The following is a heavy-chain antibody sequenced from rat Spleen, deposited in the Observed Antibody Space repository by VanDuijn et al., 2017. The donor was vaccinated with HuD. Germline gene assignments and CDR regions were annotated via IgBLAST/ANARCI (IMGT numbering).Heavy chain of an antibody. CDR3: ARGYPNWYFDF. D-gene: IGHD4-3*01. Sequence: QVQLKESGPGLVQPSQTLSLTCTVSGFSLIRYNVHWVRQPPGKGLDWMGVIRGTGETQYNSALKSRLSIGRDTSKSQVFLKMNNLQTEDTAMYFCARGYPNWYFDFWGPGTMVTVSS. J-gene: IGHJ1*01. CDR1: GFSLIRYN. CDR2: IRGTGET. V-gene: IGHV2-1*01.